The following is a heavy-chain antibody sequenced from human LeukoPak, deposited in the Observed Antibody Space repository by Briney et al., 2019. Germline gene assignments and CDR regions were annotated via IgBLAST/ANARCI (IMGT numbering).Heavy chain of an antibody. CDR3: AKLPYRFTIFGVVTPNWFDP. CDR2: ISGSGGST. D-gene: IGHD3-3*01. Sequence: GGSLRLSCAASGFTFSSYAMSWVRQAPGKGLEWVSAISGSGGSTYYADSVKGRFTISRDNSKNTLYLQMNSLRAEDTAVYYCAKLPYRFTIFGVVTPNWFDPWGQGTLVTVSS. V-gene: IGHV3-23*01. J-gene: IGHJ5*02. CDR1: GFTFSSYA.